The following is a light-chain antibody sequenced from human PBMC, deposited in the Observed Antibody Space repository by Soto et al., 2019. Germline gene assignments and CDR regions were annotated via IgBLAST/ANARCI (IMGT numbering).Light chain of an antibody. J-gene: IGKJ5*01. V-gene: IGKV3-20*01. Sequence: EIVLTQSPGTLSLSPGERATLSCRASQSVTSNYLAWYQQKPGQAPRLLISGASSRAAGISDKFSGSGSGTDFTLTISRLEPEDFAVYFCHQYGTFPSTFGQGTRLEIK. CDR1: QSVTSNY. CDR3: HQYGTFPST. CDR2: GAS.